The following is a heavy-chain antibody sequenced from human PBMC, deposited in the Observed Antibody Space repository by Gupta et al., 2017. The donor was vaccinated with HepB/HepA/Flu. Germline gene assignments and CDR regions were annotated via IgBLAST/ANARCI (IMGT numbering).Heavy chain of an antibody. V-gene: IGHV3-30*14. CDR3: AGSPDWYDVRLDS. Sequence: HLAESGGDLVQPGRSLRVSCEASGFTFKTYSMFWIRQAPGKGLEWVAAISFDGKNKYHADSVRGRFIISRDNSKNALYLQMDNLRREDTAIFYCAGSPDWYDVRLDSWGQGTLVTVS. CDR1: GFTFKTYS. CDR2: ISFDGKNK. D-gene: IGHD1-1*01. J-gene: IGHJ4*02.